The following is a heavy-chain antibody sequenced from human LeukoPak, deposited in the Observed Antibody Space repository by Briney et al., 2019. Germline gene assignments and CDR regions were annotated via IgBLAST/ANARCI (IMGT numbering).Heavy chain of an antibody. D-gene: IGHD2-2*01. CDR1: GDSVSSNSVT. V-gene: IGHV6-1*01. Sequence: SQTLSLTCAISGDSVSSNSVTWNWIRQPPSRGLEWLGRTYYRSTWYNDYAVSVRGRITVNPDTSKNQFSLHLNSVTPEDTGVYYCARRLTQYDCFDPWGQGILVTVSS. CDR3: ARRLTQYDCFDP. CDR2: TYYRSTWYN. J-gene: IGHJ5*02.